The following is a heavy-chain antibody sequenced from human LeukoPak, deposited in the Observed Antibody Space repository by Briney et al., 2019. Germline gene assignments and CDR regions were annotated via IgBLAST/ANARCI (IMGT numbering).Heavy chain of an antibody. D-gene: IGHD1-26*01. Sequence: PGGSLRLSCAASGFTFSSYWMSWVRLAPGKGLEWVANIKQDGSEKYYVDSVKGRFTISRDNVKNSLYLQMNSLRAEDTALYYCARVFIVGGRTIFDYWGQGTLVTVSS. CDR3: ARVFIVGGRTIFDY. J-gene: IGHJ4*02. CDR2: IKQDGSEK. V-gene: IGHV3-7*01. CDR1: GFTFSSYW.